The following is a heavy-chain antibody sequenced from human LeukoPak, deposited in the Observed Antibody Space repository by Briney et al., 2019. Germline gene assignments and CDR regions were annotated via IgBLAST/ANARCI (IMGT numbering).Heavy chain of an antibody. Sequence: PGGSLRLSCAASRFNFNDYYMSWIRQAPGKGLEWLSYISSSANDKYYADSVKGRSTISRDNAKNSLYLQMNSLRVEDTAVYYCASGSSSVGYWGQGTLVTVSS. CDR1: RFNFNDYY. D-gene: IGHD6-6*01. CDR2: ISSSANDK. CDR3: ASGSSSVGY. V-gene: IGHV3-11*01. J-gene: IGHJ4*02.